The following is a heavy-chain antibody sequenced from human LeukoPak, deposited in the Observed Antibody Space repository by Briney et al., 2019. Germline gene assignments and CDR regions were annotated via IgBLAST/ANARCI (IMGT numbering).Heavy chain of an antibody. V-gene: IGHV4-34*01. CDR3: ARRSRGSSWDY. CDR2: INHSGST. Sequence: SETLSLTCAVYGGSFSGYYWSWIRQPPGKGLEWIGEINHSGSTNYNPSLKSRVTISVDTSKNQFSLKLRSVTAADTAVYYCARRSRGSSWDYWGQGTLVTVSS. J-gene: IGHJ4*02. CDR1: GGSFSGYY. D-gene: IGHD6-13*01.